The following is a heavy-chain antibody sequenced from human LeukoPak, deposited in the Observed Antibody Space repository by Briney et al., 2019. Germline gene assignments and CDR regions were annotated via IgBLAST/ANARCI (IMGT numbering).Heavy chain of an antibody. CDR3: ARAGAGGGNSYYYYYMDV. Sequence: PSETLSLTCAVYGGSFSGYYWSWIRQPPGKGLEWIGEINHSGSTNYNPSLKSRVTISVDTSKNQFSLKLSSVTAADTAVYYCARAGAGGGNSYYYYYMDVWGKGTTVTVSS. CDR1: GGSFSGYY. J-gene: IGHJ6*03. CDR2: INHSGST. D-gene: IGHD4-23*01. V-gene: IGHV4-34*01.